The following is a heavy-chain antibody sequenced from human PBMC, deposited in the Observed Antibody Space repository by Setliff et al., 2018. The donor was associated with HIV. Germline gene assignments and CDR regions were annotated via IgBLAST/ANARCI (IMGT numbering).Heavy chain of an antibody. J-gene: IGHJ4*02. CDR1: GVSISSHY. CDR3: ARQSSSWHQSIDY. V-gene: IGHV4-59*08. CDR2: LYHAGST. Sequence: SETLSLTCTVSGVSISSHYWSRIRQPPGKGLEWIGTLYHAGSTSYNSSLKSRVTISGDTSKNQFSLKLSSVIAADTAVYYCARQSSSWHQSIDYWGQGTLVTVSS. D-gene: IGHD6-13*01.